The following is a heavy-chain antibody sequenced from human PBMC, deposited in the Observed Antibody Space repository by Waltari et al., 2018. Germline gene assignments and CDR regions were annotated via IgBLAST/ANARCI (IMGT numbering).Heavy chain of an antibody. CDR1: GFTSVTHA. Sequence: EVQLLESGGGLVQPGGSLRLSCQASGFTSVTHAINWVRQAPGKGLGWVSSIRFSDATYYADSVKGRFTISRDYSDNTVYLQMDSLRADDTAVYFCAKPFYNWDDPLHSWGQGTPVTVSS. V-gene: IGHV3-23*01. J-gene: IGHJ1*01. CDR2: IRFSDAT. D-gene: IGHD1-20*01. CDR3: AKPFYNWDDPLHS.